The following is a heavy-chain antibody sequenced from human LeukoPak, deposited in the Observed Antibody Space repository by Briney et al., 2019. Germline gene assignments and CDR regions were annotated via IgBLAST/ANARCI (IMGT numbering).Heavy chain of an antibody. J-gene: IGHJ4*02. CDR1: GGSISSSSYY. CDR2: IYSTGST. V-gene: IGHV4-61*03. Sequence: SETLSLTCTVSGGSISSSSYYWGWIRQPPGKGLEWIGYIYSTGSTDYNPSLKSRVTISVDTSRNRFSLKLNSVTAADTAIYYCARGSGYDGSRTWGQGTLVTVSS. CDR3: ARGSGYDGSRT. D-gene: IGHD5-12*01.